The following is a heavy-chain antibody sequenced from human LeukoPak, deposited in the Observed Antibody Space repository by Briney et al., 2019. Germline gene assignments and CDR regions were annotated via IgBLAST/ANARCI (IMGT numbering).Heavy chain of an antibody. CDR2: IYYSGST. Sequence: SETLSLTCTVSGGSISSSSYYWGWIRQPPGKGLEWIGSIYYSGSTNYNPSLKSRVTISVDTSKNQFSLKLSSVTAADTAVYYCARDGWSGYYGFDYWGQGTLVTVSS. D-gene: IGHD3-3*01. J-gene: IGHJ4*02. CDR3: ARDGWSGYYGFDY. V-gene: IGHV4-39*07. CDR1: GGSISSSSYY.